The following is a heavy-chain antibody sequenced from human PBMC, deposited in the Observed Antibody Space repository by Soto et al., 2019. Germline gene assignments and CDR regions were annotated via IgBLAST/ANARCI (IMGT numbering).Heavy chain of an antibody. D-gene: IGHD3-22*01. V-gene: IGHV1-18*01. CDR1: GYTFTSYD. Sequence: ASVKVSCKASGYTFTSYDISWVRQAPGQGLEWMGWISAYNGNTNYAQKLQGRVTMTTDTSTSTAYMELRSLRSDDTAVYYCARSSYYYDSSGYPTPDYGMDVWGQGTTVTVSS. CDR3: ARSSYYYDSSGYPTPDYGMDV. CDR2: ISAYNGNT. J-gene: IGHJ6*02.